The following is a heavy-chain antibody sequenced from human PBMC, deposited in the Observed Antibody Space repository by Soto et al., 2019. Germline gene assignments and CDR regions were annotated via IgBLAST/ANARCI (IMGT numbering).Heavy chain of an antibody. D-gene: IGHD1-7*01. J-gene: IGHJ4*02. V-gene: IGHV2-26*01. CDR3: ARALREELPIYYFDS. CDR2: IFWNDER. CDR1: GFLLSKARMG. Sequence: QVTLKESGPVLVKPTETLTLTCTVSGFLLSKARMGVSWIRQPPGKALEWLAHIFWNDERSYNTSLKSRLTISRDTSKSQVVLTMTNVDPVDTGTYFCARALREELPIYYFDSWGQGTLVTVSS.